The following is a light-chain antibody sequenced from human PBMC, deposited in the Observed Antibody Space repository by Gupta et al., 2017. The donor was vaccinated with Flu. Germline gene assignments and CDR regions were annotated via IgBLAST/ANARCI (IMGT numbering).Light chain of an antibody. Sequence: DVVLTQSPLALPVTLGQPDSISFRSSQSLVHRNGNIYLTWFQQRPVQSPRRLIYMGSNCDSGGPARFSGCGSVXDFTRKXMMGEAEDVGVCYVRYCAYWKTFGXGTKLEIK. CDR1: QSLVHRNGNIY. J-gene: IGKJ1*01. CDR3: RYCAYWKT. V-gene: IGKV2-30*02. CDR2: MGS.